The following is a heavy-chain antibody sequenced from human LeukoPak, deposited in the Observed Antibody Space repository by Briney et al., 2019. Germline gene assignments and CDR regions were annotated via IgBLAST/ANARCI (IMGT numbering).Heavy chain of an antibody. V-gene: IGHV3-15*01. CDR3: TTNFSSGCNEEYFQH. D-gene: IGHD6-19*01. Sequence: GGYLKLACAASGFTFSNAWMSWVRQAPGKGLEWVGRIKSKTDGGTTDYAAPVKGRFTISRDDSKNTLYLQMNSLKTEDTAVYYCTTNFSSGCNEEYFQHWGQGTLVTVSS. CDR1: GFTFSNAW. J-gene: IGHJ1*01. CDR2: IKSKTDGGTT.